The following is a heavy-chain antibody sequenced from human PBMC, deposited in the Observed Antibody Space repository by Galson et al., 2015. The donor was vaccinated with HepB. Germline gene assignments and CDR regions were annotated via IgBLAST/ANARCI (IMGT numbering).Heavy chain of an antibody. CDR1: GFTFSIYT. Sequence: SLRLSCAGSGFTFSIYTMNWVRQAPGKGLEWVSSIGTSSSYIYYADSVKGRFTISRDNAKSSLYLQMNSLRAEDTAVYFCARSLEVAGSIGGSYGFYWGQGTLVTVSS. CDR2: IGTSSSYI. CDR3: ARSLEVAGSIGGSYGFY. J-gene: IGHJ4*02. D-gene: IGHD6-19*01. V-gene: IGHV3-21*01.